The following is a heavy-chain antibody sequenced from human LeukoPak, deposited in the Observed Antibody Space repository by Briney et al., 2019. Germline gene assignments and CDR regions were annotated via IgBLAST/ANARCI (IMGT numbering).Heavy chain of an antibody. CDR1: GGPFSGYF. J-gene: IGHJ4*02. Sequence: SETLSLTCAVSGGPFSGYFWSWIRQSSGKGLEWIGEIHNSGATNYNPSLNSRVTISEDTSKNQFYLNLSSVTAADTAVYYCARRYYYNLGSFPFDFWGQGTLVTVSS. V-gene: IGHV4-34*01. CDR2: IHNSGAT. D-gene: IGHD3-10*01. CDR3: ARRYYYNLGSFPFDF.